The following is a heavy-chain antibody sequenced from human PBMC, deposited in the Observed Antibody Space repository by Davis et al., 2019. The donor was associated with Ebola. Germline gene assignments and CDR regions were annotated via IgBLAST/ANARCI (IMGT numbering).Heavy chain of an antibody. CDR2: ISAYNGNT. Sequence: ASVKVSCKASGYSFKNYAISWVRQAPGQGLEWMGWISAYNGNTNYAQKVQGRVTMTTDTSTGTAYLDLRSLRSDDTAVYFCARTSIVGTTTTASDIWGQGTVVTVSS. CDR3: ARTSIVGTTTTASDI. D-gene: IGHD1-26*01. V-gene: IGHV1-18*01. CDR1: GYSFKNYA. J-gene: IGHJ3*02.